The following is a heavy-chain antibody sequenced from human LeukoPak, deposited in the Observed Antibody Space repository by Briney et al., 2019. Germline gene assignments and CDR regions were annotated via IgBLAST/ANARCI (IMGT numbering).Heavy chain of an antibody. CDR3: ASSRVATSDS. J-gene: IGHJ4*02. CDR2: ISSSGSDM. Sequence: GGSLRLSCAASGFTFSSYWMSWVRQAPGKGLEWVSSISSSGSDMYYAESVKGRFTISRDNAKNSLCLQMNSLRAEDTAVYYCASSRVATSDSWGQGTLVTVSS. CDR1: GFTFSSYW. V-gene: IGHV3-21*01. D-gene: IGHD5-12*01.